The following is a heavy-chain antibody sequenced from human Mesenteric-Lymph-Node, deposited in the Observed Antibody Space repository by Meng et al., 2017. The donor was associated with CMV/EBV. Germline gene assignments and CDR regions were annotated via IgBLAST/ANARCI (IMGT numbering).Heavy chain of an antibody. D-gene: IGHD3-10*01. CDR1: GFTFSRNW. Sequence: GSLRLSCAVSGFTFSRNWMYWVRQAPGKGLVWIGEINHSGSTKYNPSLRSRVTIAVDTSMNQFSLWLSSVTAADTAVYYCVTPGAPYYPYALDVWGQGTTVTVSS. J-gene: IGHJ6*02. CDR3: VTPGAPYYPYALDV. V-gene: IGHV4-34*08. CDR2: INHSGST.